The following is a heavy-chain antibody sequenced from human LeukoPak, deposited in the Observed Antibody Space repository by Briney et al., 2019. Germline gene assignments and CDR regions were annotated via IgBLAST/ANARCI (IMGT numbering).Heavy chain of an antibody. CDR1: GGSISSGGYS. V-gene: IGHV4-30-2*01. CDR2: IYHSGST. CDR3: ARVGTDYYGSGSYHLDY. Sequence: SQTLSLTCAVSGGSISSGGYSWSWIRQPPGKGLEWIGYIYHSGSTYYNPSLKSRVTISVDRSKNQFSLKLSSVTAADTAVYYCARVGTDYYGSGSYHLDYWGQGTLVTVSS. D-gene: IGHD3-10*01. J-gene: IGHJ4*02.